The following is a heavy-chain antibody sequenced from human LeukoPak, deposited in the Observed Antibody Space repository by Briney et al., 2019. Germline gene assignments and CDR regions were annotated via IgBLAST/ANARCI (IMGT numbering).Heavy chain of an antibody. CDR3: ARATSSSGSDY. Sequence: GGSLRLSCAASGFTFSSYAMRWVRQAPGKGLEYVSTISSNGGSTYYANSVKGRFTISRDNSKNTLYLQMGSLRAEDMAVYYCARATSSSGSDYWGQGTLVTVSS. CDR1: GFTFSSYA. J-gene: IGHJ4*02. D-gene: IGHD6-6*01. CDR2: ISSNGGST. V-gene: IGHV3-64*01.